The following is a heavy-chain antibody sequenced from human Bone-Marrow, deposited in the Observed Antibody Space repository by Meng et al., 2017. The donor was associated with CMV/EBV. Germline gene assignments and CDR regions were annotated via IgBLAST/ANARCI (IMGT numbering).Heavy chain of an antibody. Sequence: GGSLRLSCAASGFTFSSYSMNWVRQAPGKGLEWVSSISSSSSYIYYVDSVKGRFTISRDNSKNTLYLQMNSLRAEDTAVYYCARGRRRGELRYWGQGTLVTVSS. CDR3: ARGRRRGELRY. CDR2: ISSSSSYI. D-gene: IGHD3-10*01. V-gene: IGHV3-21*04. J-gene: IGHJ4*02. CDR1: GFTFSSYS.